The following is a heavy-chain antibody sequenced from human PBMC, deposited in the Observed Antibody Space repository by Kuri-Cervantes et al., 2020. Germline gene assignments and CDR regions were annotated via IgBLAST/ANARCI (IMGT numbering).Heavy chain of an antibody. CDR2: ISSSSSYI. D-gene: IGHD3-22*01. V-gene: IGHV3-21*01. CDR3: ARDHDSSGYDY. Sequence: GESLKISCAASGFTFSSYSMNWVRQAPGKGLEWVSSISSSSSYIYYADSVKGRFTISRDNAKNSLYLQMNSLRAEDTAVYYCARDHDSSGYDYWGQGTLVTVSS. CDR1: GFTFSSYS. J-gene: IGHJ4*02.